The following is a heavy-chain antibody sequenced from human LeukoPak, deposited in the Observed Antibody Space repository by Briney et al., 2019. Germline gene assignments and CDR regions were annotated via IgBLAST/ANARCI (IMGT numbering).Heavy chain of an antibody. CDR3: ARDTRWSQTNKVYFDY. V-gene: IGHV3-48*02. D-gene: IGHD2-2*01. CDR1: GFTFSSYA. J-gene: IGHJ4*02. Sequence: PGGSLRLSCAASGFTFSSYAMSWVRQAPGKGLEWVSYISSSSSTIYYADSVKGRFTISRDNAKNSLYLQMNSLRDEDTAVYYCARDTRWSQTNKVYFDYWGQGTLVTVSS. CDR2: ISSSSSTI.